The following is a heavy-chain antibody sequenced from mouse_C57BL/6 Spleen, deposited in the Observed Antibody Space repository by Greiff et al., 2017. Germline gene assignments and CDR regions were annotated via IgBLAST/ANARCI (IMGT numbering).Heavy chain of an antibody. Sequence: VQLQQSGPVLVKPGASVKMSCKASGYTFTDYYMNWVKQSHGKSLEWIGVINPYNGGTSYNQKLKGKATLTVDKSSSTAYMELNSLTSEDSAVYYCARGRYYAMDYWGQGTSVTVSS. J-gene: IGHJ4*01. CDR3: ARGRYYAMDY. V-gene: IGHV1-19*01. CDR2: INPYNGGT. CDR1: GYTFTDYY.